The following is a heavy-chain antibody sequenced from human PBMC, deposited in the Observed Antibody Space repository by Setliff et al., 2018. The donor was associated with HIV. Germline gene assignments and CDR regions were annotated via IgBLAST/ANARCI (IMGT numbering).Heavy chain of an antibody. CDR3: ARSPTWIQLWLLSYFDY. V-gene: IGHV4-39*07. CDR1: GGSISSSSYY. D-gene: IGHD5-18*01. Sequence: PSETLSLTCTVSGGSISSSSYYWGWIRQPPGKGLEWIGSIYHSGSTYYNPSLKSRVTISVDTSKNQFSLKLSSVTAADTAVYYCARSPTWIQLWLLSYFDYWGQGTLVTVSS. J-gene: IGHJ4*02. CDR2: IYHSGST.